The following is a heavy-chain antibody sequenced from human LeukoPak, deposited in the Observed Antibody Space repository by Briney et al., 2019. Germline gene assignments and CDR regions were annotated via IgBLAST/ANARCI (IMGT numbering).Heavy chain of an antibody. J-gene: IGHJ4*02. CDR3: VRDGTPYQDRAVDY. CDR2: IYTSGSI. CDR1: GGSISSYY. Sequence: PSETLSLTCTVSGGSISSYYWSWIRQPAGEGLEWIGRIYTSGSINYNPSLKSRVTISADKSKNQFSLKMSSVTAADTAVYYCVRDGTPYQDRAVDYWGQGTLVTVSS. D-gene: IGHD2-2*01. V-gene: IGHV4-4*07.